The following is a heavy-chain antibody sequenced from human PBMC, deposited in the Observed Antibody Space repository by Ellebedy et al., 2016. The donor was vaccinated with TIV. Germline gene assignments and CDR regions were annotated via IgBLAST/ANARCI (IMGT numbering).Heavy chain of an antibody. CDR3: ARGWGGPYSYLHRALAY. V-gene: IGHV4-39*07. Sequence: MPSETLSLTCTVSGDSISSSGYYWGWIRQPPGKGLEWIGSFYYSGSTYYNPSLKGRGTTSVDASMNQYSLNLGSVTAADTAVYYCARGWGGPYSYLHRALAYWGQGTLVTVSS. J-gene: IGHJ4*02. CDR1: GDSISSSGYY. CDR2: FYYSGST. D-gene: IGHD5-18*01.